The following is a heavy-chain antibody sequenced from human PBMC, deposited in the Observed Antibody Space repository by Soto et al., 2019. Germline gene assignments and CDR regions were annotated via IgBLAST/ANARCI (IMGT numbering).Heavy chain of an antibody. J-gene: IGHJ6*02. CDR1: GYTFTSNS. V-gene: IGHV1-69*13. CDR3: AREGLVLVPTTVNSDYYYYALDV. CDR2: IIPRSATS. Sequence: SVKVSCKASGYTFTSNSMHWVRQAHGQGLEWMGGIIPRSATSNYAQKFQGRVTITADESTSTAYMELSSLRPEDTAVYYCAREGLVLVPTTVNSDYYYYALDVWGQGTTVTVSS. D-gene: IGHD4-17*01.